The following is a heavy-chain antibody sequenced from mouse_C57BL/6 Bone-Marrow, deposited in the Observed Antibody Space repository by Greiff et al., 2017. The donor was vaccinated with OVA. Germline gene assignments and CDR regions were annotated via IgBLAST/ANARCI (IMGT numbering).Heavy chain of an antibody. CDR2: INSDGSST. J-gene: IGHJ1*03. D-gene: IGHD1-1*01. CDR1: GFTFSDYY. CDR3: ARDRDYYGSLYFCWYVDV. V-gene: IGHV5-16*01. Sequence: DVKLVESEGGLVQPGSSMKLSCTASGFTFSDYYMAWVRQVPEKGLEWVANINSDGSSTYYLDSLKSRFILSRDNAKNILYLQMSSLKSEDTSTYYCARDRDYYGSLYFCWYVDVWGTGTTVTVSS.